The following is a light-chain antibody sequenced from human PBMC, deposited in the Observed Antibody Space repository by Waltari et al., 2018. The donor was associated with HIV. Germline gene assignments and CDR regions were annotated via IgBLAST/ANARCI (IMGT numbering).Light chain of an antibody. Sequence: DIVMIQSPDSLAVSLGERATVHCKSSQSVLYSANNANYLAWYQQKQGQPPKLLLYWASTRESGVPDRFSGSGSGTDFTLTISSLQAEDVAVYFCQQYYSNPPTFGQGTKVEIK. CDR3: QQYYSNPPT. J-gene: IGKJ1*01. CDR2: WAS. CDR1: QSVLYSANNANY. V-gene: IGKV4-1*01.